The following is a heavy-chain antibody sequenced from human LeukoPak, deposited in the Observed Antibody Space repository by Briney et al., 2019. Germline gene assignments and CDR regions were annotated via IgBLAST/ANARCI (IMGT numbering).Heavy chain of an antibody. Sequence: GSLRLSCAAPGFRFNTYWMSWVRQAPGKGLEWVANIKQDGNEKYYADSVKGRFTISRDNGKNSLDLQMNSLRAEDTAVYYCAELGITMIGGVWGKGTTVTISS. J-gene: IGHJ6*04. CDR1: GFRFNTYW. CDR3: AELGITMIGGV. CDR2: IKQDGNEK. V-gene: IGHV3-7*01. D-gene: IGHD3-10*02.